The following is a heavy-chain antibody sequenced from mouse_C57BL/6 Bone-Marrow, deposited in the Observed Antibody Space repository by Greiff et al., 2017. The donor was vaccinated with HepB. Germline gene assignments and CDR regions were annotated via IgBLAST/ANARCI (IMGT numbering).Heavy chain of an antibody. CDR1: GYTFTSYT. CDR2: INPSRGYT. D-gene: IGHD2-1*01. Sequence: QVQLQQSGAELARPGASVKMSCKASGYTFTSYTMHWVKQRPGQGLEWIGYINPSRGYTKYNQKFKDKATLTADKSSSTAYMQLSSLTSEDSAVYYCARSRYGNYVLAMDYWGQGTSVTVSS. CDR3: ARSRYGNYVLAMDY. V-gene: IGHV1-4*01. J-gene: IGHJ4*01.